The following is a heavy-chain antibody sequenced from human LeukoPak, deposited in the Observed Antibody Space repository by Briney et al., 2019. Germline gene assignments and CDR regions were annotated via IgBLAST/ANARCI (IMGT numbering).Heavy chain of an antibody. D-gene: IGHD1-26*01. J-gene: IGHJ4*02. CDR2: ITSTSSYI. Sequence: GGSLSLSCAASGFTFSTYNMNWVRQAPGKGLEWVSSITSTSSYIYYADSVKGRFTISRDNAENSLYLQMNSLRAEDTAVYYCARGGSYYSPYFDYWGQGTLVTVSS. CDR1: GFTFSTYN. V-gene: IGHV3-21*01. CDR3: ARGGSYYSPYFDY.